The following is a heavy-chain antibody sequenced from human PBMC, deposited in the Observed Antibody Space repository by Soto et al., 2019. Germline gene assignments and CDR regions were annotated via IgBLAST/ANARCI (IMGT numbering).Heavy chain of an antibody. J-gene: IGHJ4*02. V-gene: IGHV3-33*01. CDR1: GFTFSSYG. CDR3: ARDRLEPPSYFDY. CDR2: IWYDGSNK. D-gene: IGHD1-1*01. Sequence: GGSLRLSCAASGFTFSSYGMHWVRQAPGKGLEWVAVIWYDGSNKYYADSVKGRFTISRDNSKNTLYLQMNSLRAEDTAVYYCARDRLEPPSYFDYWGQGTLVTVSS.